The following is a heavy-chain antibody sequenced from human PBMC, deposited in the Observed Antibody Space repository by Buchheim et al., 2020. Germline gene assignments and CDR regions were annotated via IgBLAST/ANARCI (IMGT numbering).Heavy chain of an antibody. CDR3: ARDSRRDRMGYCSGGSCYGIDY. CDR1: GFTFSSYW. J-gene: IGHJ4*02. CDR2: INSDGSST. Sequence: EVQLVESGGGLVQPGGSLRLSCAASGFTFSSYWMHWARHAPGKGLVWVSRINSDGSSTSYADSVKGRFTISRDNAKNTLYLQINSLRAEDTAVYYCARDSRRDRMGYCSGGSCYGIDYWGQGTL. V-gene: IGHV3-74*01. D-gene: IGHD2-15*01.